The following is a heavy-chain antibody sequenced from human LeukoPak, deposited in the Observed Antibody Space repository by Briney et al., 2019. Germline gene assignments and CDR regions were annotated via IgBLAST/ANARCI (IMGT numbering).Heavy chain of an antibody. Sequence: PGASLRLSCAASGFTFSSYAMSWVRQAPGKGLEWVSAISGSGGSTYYADSVKGRFTISRDNSKNTLYLQMNSLRAEDTAVYYCAKGPSGDFWSGYYISGTYFDYWGQGTLATVSS. D-gene: IGHD3-3*01. CDR1: GFTFSSYA. CDR3: AKGPSGDFWSGYYISGTYFDY. J-gene: IGHJ4*02. V-gene: IGHV3-23*01. CDR2: ISGSGGST.